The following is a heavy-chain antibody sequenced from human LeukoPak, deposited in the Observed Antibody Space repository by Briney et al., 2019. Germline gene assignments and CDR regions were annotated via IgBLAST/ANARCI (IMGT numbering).Heavy chain of an antibody. CDR2: ISSSGSTI. V-gene: IGHV3-48*03. Sequence: PGGSLRLSCAASGFTFSSYEMNWVRQAPGKGLEWVSYISSSGSTIYYADSVKGRFTISRDNAKNSLYLQMNSLRAEDTAVYYCATDGYCSSTSCYLAWGQGTLVTVSS. CDR3: ATDGYCSSTSCYLA. CDR1: GFTFSSYE. D-gene: IGHD2-2*01. J-gene: IGHJ5*02.